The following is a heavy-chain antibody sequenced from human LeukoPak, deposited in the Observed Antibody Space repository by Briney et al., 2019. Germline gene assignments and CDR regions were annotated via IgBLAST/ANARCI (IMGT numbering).Heavy chain of an antibody. CDR3: ASNFGYTGYYYYYMDV. V-gene: IGHV1-18*01. D-gene: IGHD6-13*01. J-gene: IGHJ6*03. CDR1: GYTFTSYG. CDR2: ISAYNGNT. Sequence: GASMKVSCKSSGYTFTSYGISWVRQAPGQGLEWMGWISAYNGNTNYAQKLQGRVTMTTDTSTSTAYMELRSLRSDDTAVYYCASNFGYTGYYYYYMDVWGKGTTVTVSS.